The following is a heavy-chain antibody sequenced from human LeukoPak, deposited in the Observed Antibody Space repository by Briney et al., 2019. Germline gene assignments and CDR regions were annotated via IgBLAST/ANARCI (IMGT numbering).Heavy chain of an antibody. V-gene: IGHV3-23*01. J-gene: IGHJ6*02. D-gene: IGHD4-17*01. Sequence: GGSLRLSCAASGFTFTNYAMTWVRQAPVKGLEWISVIGGSGDSIYYADSVKGRFTISRDNSKNTVYLQMNSLRAEDTAVYYCAKDTVRSNYAMDVWGQGTTVTVSS. CDR3: AKDTVRSNYAMDV. CDR2: IGGSGDSI. CDR1: GFTFTNYA.